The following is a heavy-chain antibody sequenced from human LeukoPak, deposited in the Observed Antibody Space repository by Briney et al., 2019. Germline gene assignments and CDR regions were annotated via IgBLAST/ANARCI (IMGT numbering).Heavy chain of an antibody. Sequence: GSSVKVSCKASGGTVSSYAISWVRPAPGQGLEWMGGIIPIFGTANYAQKFQGRVTITADESTSTAYMVLSSLRSEDTAVYYCARDPGYYYGSGNPIDPWGQGTLVTVSS. CDR2: IIPIFGTA. D-gene: IGHD3-10*01. J-gene: IGHJ5*02. CDR3: ARDPGYYYGSGNPIDP. V-gene: IGHV1-69*01. CDR1: GGTVSSYA.